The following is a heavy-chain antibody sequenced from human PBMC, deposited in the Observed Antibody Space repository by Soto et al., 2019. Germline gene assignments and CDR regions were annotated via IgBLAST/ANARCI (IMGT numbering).Heavy chain of an antibody. Sequence: SETLSLTCTVSGGSISNYYWSWIRQPPGKGLEWIGYFYYSGSTYYNPSLKSRVTISVDTSKNQFSLKLSSVTAADTAVYYCARSSRGLIVVVPAAPFDYWGQGTLVTVS. V-gene: IGHV4-59*06. CDR2: FYYSGST. CDR1: GGSISNYY. J-gene: IGHJ4*02. CDR3: ARSSRGLIVVVPAAPFDY. D-gene: IGHD2-2*01.